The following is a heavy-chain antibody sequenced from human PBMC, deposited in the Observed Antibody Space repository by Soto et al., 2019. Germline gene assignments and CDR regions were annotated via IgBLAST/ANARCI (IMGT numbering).Heavy chain of an antibody. Sequence: GGSLRLSCADSGFTFSYYSMHWVRQAPGKGLEGVSYISSSGSTIYYADSVKGRFTISRDDAKNSLYLQMNSVRAEHPALYYFGRDHDRYRGTDYVDYWGQRTLVTVSS. V-gene: IGHV3-48*04. J-gene: IGHJ4*02. D-gene: IGHD5-12*01. CDR2: ISSSGSTI. CDR1: GFTFSYYS. CDR3: GRDHDRYRGTDYVDY.